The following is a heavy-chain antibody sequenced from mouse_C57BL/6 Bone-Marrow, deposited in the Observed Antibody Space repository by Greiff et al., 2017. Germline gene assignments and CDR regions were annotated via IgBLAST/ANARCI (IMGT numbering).Heavy chain of an antibody. J-gene: IGHJ2*01. CDR1: GYSFTGYF. CDR3: ARGRYYYGSYYFDY. D-gene: IGHD1-1*01. V-gene: IGHV1-37*01. CDR2: INPYNGDT. Sequence: VHVKQSGPELVKPGASVKISCKASGYSFTGYFMNWVKQSHGKSLEWIGRINPYNGDTFYNQKFKGKATLTVDKSSSTAHMELLSLTSEDFAVYYSARGRYYYGSYYFDYWGQGTTLTVSS.